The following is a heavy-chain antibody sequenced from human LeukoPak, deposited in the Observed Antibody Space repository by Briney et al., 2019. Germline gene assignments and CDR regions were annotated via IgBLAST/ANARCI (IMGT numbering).Heavy chain of an antibody. D-gene: IGHD4-17*01. J-gene: IGHJ6*03. CDR2: IYHSGST. Sequence: PSETLSLTCTVPGESISSDYWTWIRQPPRKGLHWIGYIYHSGSTKYNPSRKSRVTISVATSKNQFSLNLRSVTATDTAVYYCAKKGRTYTDYGGYYDYMDVWGKGTTVTVS. V-gene: IGHV4-59*08. CDR3: AKKGRTYTDYGGYYDYMDV. CDR1: GESISSDY.